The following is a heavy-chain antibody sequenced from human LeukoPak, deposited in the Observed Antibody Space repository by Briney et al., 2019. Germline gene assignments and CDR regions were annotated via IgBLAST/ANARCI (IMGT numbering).Heavy chain of an antibody. CDR3: ARGRQWLPTDY. V-gene: IGHV1-18*01. CDR2: VSAYNGHT. J-gene: IGHJ4*02. D-gene: IGHD6-19*01. Sequence: ASVKVSCKASGYTFTSYGITWVRQAPGQGLEWMGWVSAYNGHTNYAQKFQGRVTMTTDTSTSTAYMELWSLRSDDKAIYYCARGRQWLPTDYWGQGTLVTVSS. CDR1: GYTFTSYG.